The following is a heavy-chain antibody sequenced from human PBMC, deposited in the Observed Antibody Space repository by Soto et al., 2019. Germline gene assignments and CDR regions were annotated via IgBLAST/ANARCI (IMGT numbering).Heavy chain of an antibody. J-gene: IGHJ4*02. V-gene: IGHV3-74*01. Sequence: GGSLRLSCAASGFTFSSYWMHWVRQAPGKGLVWVSRINSDGSSTSYADSVKGRFTISRDNAKNTLYLQMNSLRAEDTAVYYCATLQGYCSGGSCSFDYWGQGTLVTVSS. D-gene: IGHD2-15*01. CDR1: GFTFSSYW. CDR3: ATLQGYCSGGSCSFDY. CDR2: INSDGSST.